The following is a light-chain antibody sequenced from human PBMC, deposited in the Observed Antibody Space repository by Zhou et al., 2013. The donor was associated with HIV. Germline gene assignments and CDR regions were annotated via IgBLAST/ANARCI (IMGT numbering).Light chain of an antibody. V-gene: IGKV3-20*01. Sequence: EIVLTQSPGTLSLSPGERATLSCRASQSISTGFIAWFQHRPGQSPRLLIYGASSRAKGIPARFSGSASGTDFTLTITRLEPEDFAVYYCQQYGSSLALTFGGGTKVEIK. J-gene: IGKJ4*01. CDR1: QSISTGF. CDR3: QQYGSSLALT. CDR2: GAS.